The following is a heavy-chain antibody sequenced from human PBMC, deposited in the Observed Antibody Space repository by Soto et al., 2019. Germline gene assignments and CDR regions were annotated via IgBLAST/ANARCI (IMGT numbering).Heavy chain of an antibody. Sequence: GESLKISCKASGYSFTTNWIAWVRQKPGKGLEWMGSIFPGDSDTRYSPSFHGQVTISADESISTAYLQWGSLKASDSAMYYCARLTGSSSWFDSWGQGALVTVSS. CDR3: ARLTGSSSWFDS. CDR2: IFPGDSDT. J-gene: IGHJ5*01. CDR1: GYSFTTNW. V-gene: IGHV5-51*01. D-gene: IGHD6-13*01.